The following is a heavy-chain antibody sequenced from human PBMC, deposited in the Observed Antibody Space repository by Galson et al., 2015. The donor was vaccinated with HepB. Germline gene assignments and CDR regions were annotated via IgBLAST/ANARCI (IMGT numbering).Heavy chain of an antibody. CDR3: ARALSNWNYAYYYMDV. V-gene: IGHV1-69*13. CDR1: GGTFSSYA. Sequence: SVKVSCKASGGTFSSYAISWVRQAPGQGLEWMGGIIPIFGTANYAQKFQGRVTITADESTSTAYMELSSLRSEDTAVYYCARALSNWNYAYYYMDVWGKGTTVTVSS. J-gene: IGHJ6*03. CDR2: IIPIFGTA. D-gene: IGHD1-1*01.